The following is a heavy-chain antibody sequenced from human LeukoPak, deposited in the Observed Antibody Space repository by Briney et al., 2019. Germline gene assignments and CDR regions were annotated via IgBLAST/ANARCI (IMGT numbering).Heavy chain of an antibody. CDR1: GFTFSNYW. CDR3: ARDWGNWNYDY. D-gene: IGHD1-7*01. V-gene: IGHV3-66*01. J-gene: IGHJ4*02. CDR2: ISSGGST. Sequence: GGSLRLSCAASGFTFSNYWMSWVRQAPGKGLEWVSLISSGGSTYYADSVRDRFTISRDNSKNTLYLQMYNLRAEDTAVYYCARDWGNWNYDYWGQGSLVTVSS.